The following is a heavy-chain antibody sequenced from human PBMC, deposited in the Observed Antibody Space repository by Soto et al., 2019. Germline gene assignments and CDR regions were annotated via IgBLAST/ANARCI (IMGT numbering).Heavy chain of an antibody. CDR3: ARAYGDSYFDY. V-gene: IGHV4-59*01. CDR2: IYSSGST. Sequence: QVQLQESGPGLVKPSETLSLICSVSGGSISSYCWSWIRQPPGKGLEWIGCIYSSGSTNYNTSLKSRATMSADTSKNQFSLKVSSVTAADTAVYFCARAYGDSYFDYWGQGTLVTVSS. CDR1: GGSISSYC. D-gene: IGHD4-17*01. J-gene: IGHJ4*02.